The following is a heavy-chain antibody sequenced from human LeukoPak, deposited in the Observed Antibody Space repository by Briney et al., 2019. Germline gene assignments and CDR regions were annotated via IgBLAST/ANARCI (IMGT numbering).Heavy chain of an antibody. V-gene: IGHV4-34*01. Sequence: SETLSLTCAVYGGSFSGYYWSWIRQPPGKGLEWIGEINHSGSTNYNPSLKSRVTISVDTSKNQFSLKLSSVTAADTAVYYCARGPSGAEFDYWGQGTLVTVSS. J-gene: IGHJ4*02. D-gene: IGHD6-19*01. CDR1: GGSFSGYY. CDR2: INHSGST. CDR3: ARGPSGAEFDY.